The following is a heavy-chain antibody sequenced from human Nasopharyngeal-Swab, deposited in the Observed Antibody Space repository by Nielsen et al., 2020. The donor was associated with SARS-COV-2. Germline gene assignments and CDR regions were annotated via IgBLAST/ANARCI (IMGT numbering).Heavy chain of an antibody. D-gene: IGHD6-13*01. CDR2: IWYDGSNK. CDR1: GFTFSSYG. Sequence: GESLKISCAASGFTFSSYGMHWVRQAPGKGLEWVAVIWYDGSNKYYADSVKGRFTISRDNSKNTLYLQMNSLRAEDTAVYYCARGGSSSWYYFDYWGQGTLVTVSS. J-gene: IGHJ4*02. V-gene: IGHV3-33*01. CDR3: ARGGSSSWYYFDY.